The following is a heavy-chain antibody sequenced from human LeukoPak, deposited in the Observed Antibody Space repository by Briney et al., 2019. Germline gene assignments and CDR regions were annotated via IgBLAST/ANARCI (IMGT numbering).Heavy chain of an antibody. Sequence: PGRSLRLSCAASGFKFSDFYMGWIRQAPGKGLEWLVYISIGGSTTYYVDSVKGRFTISRDNAKNSLFLQMNSLRVDDTAVYFCAREGPIPVAGTFDFWGQGTLVTVSS. CDR2: ISIGGSTT. CDR1: GFKFSDFY. D-gene: IGHD6-19*01. CDR3: AREGPIPVAGTFDF. J-gene: IGHJ4*02. V-gene: IGHV3-11*01.